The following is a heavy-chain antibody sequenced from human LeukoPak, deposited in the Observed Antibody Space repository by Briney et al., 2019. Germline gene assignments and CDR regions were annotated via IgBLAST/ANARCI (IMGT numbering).Heavy chain of an antibody. Sequence: SETLSLTCTVSGGSISNYYWSWIRQPAGKGLEWIGRIYTSGSTNYNPSLKSRVTMSVDTSKNQFSLKLSSVTAADTAVYYCARDSDYDTLTGYAYYYYMDVWGKGTTVTVSS. J-gene: IGHJ6*03. CDR2: IYTSGST. CDR3: ARDSDYDTLTGYAYYYYMDV. D-gene: IGHD3-9*01. V-gene: IGHV4-4*07. CDR1: GGSISNYY.